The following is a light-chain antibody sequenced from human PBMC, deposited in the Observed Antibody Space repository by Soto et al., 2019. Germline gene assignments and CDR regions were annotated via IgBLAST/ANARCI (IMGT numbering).Light chain of an antibody. CDR2: DVS. CDR3: SSYTGSSTLYV. V-gene: IGLV2-14*01. Sequence: QSALTQPASVSGSPGQSITISCTGTSSDVGGYNYVSWYQQHPGKAPKLMIYDVSNWPSGVSNRFSGSKSGNTASLTISGLQAEDEADYYCSSYTGSSTLYVFGTGTKLTVL. J-gene: IGLJ1*01. CDR1: SSDVGGYNY.